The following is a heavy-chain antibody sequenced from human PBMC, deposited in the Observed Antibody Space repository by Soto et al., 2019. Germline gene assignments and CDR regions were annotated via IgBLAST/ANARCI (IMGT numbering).Heavy chain of an antibody. Sequence: GGSLRLSCAASGFTFSSYGMHWVRQAPGKGLEWVAVISYDGSNKYYADSVKGRFTISRDNSKNTLYLQMNSLRAEDTAVYYCAKDYGKGIAVAGTGDDYWGQGTLVTVS. V-gene: IGHV3-30*18. J-gene: IGHJ4*02. CDR3: AKDYGKGIAVAGTGDDY. CDR2: ISYDGSNK. D-gene: IGHD6-19*01. CDR1: GFTFSSYG.